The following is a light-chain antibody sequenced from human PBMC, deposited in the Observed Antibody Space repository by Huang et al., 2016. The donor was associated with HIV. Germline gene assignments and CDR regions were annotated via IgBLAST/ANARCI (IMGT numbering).Light chain of an antibody. CDR2: DAS. CDR3: QQRDA. V-gene: IGKV3-11*01. CDR1: QSVGRN. Sequence: EIVLTQSPAALSLSPGERATLSCRASQSVGRNVGWYQQKPGQTPSVVIYDASTRAAGIPARFSGSGSGTDFTLNISSLEPEDVAVYYCQQRDAFGQGTRLDIK. J-gene: IGKJ5*01.